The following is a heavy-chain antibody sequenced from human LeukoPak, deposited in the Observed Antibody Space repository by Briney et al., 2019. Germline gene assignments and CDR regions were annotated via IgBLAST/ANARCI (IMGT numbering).Heavy chain of an antibody. Sequence: GGSLKLSCAASGFTFSGSAMHWVRQASGKGLEWVGRIRSKADSYATAYAASVKGRFTISRDDSKNTAYLQMNSLKTEDTAVYYCTRLRLGIAAAHNWFDPWGQGTLSPSPQ. V-gene: IGHV3-73*01. CDR2: IRSKADSYAT. CDR1: GFTFSGSA. CDR3: TRLRLGIAAAHNWFDP. J-gene: IGHJ5*02. D-gene: IGHD6-13*01.